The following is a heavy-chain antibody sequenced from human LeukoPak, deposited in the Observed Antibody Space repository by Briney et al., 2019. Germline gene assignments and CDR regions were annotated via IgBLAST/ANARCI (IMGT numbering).Heavy chain of an antibody. D-gene: IGHD2-15*01. CDR1: GGSISSSGYY. V-gene: IGHV4-31*03. CDR2: ISYSGST. Sequence: SETLSLTCTVSGGSISSSGYYWSWIRQHPGKGLEWIGYISYSGSTYYNPSLKSRVTISVDTSQNQFSLKLSSVTAADTAVYYCARDSRYCSGGSCYYYYGMDVWGQGTTVTVSS. J-gene: IGHJ6*02. CDR3: ARDSRYCSGGSCYYYYGMDV.